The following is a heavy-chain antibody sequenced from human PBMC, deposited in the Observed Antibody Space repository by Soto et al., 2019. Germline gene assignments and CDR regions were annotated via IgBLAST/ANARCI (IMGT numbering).Heavy chain of an antibody. V-gene: IGHV4-34*01. Sequence: TLSLTCAVYGGSFSGYYWSWIRQPPGKGLEWIGEINHSGSTNYNPSLKSRVTISVDTSKNQFSLKLSSVTAADTAVYYCASYGAYNWFDPWGQGTLVTVSS. CDR3: ASYGAYNWFDP. J-gene: IGHJ5*02. CDR1: GGSFSGYY. CDR2: INHSGST. D-gene: IGHD4-17*01.